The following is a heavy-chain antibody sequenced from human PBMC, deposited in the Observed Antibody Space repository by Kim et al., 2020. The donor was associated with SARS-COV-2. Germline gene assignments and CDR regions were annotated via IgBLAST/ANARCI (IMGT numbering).Heavy chain of an antibody. V-gene: IGHV3-23*01. D-gene: IGHD5-12*01. CDR3: AKRGSAYGGPFDY. J-gene: IGHJ4*02. Sequence: YADSVKGRFTTARDNSKNTLYLQMNSLTAVDTAVYYCAKRGSAYGGPFDYWGQGTLVTVSS.